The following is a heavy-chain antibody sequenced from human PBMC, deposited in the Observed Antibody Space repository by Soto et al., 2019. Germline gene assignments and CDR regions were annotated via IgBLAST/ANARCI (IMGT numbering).Heavy chain of an antibody. CDR2: ISSSSSTI. Sequence: EVQLVESGGGLVQPGGSLRLSCAASGFTFSSYSMNWVRQAPGKGLEWVSYISSSSSTIYYADSVKGRFTISRDNAKNSLYLQMNSLRAEDTAVYYCARGGSVAGGWFDPWGQGTLVTVSS. CDR3: ARGGSVAGGWFDP. CDR1: GFTFSSYS. J-gene: IGHJ5*02. V-gene: IGHV3-48*01. D-gene: IGHD6-19*01.